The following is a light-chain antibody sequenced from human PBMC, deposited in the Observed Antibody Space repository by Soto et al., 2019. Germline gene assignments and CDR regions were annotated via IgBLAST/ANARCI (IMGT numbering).Light chain of an antibody. J-gene: IGKJ1*01. CDR2: AAS. CDR1: QSISSY. Sequence: DIPMTQSPSSLSASVGDRVTITCRASQSISSYLNWYQQKPGKAPQLLIYAASSLQSGVPSRFSGSGSGTDFTLTISSLQPEDFATYYCQQRYRTPWTFGQGTKVEIK. CDR3: QQRYRTPWT. V-gene: IGKV1-39*01.